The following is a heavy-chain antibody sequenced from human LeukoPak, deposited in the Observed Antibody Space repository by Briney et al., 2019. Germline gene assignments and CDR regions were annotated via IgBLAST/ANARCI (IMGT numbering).Heavy chain of an antibody. CDR2: INHSGST. D-gene: IGHD3-16*01. Sequence: SETLSLTCAVYGGSFSGYYWSWIRQPPGKGLEWIGEINHSGSTNYNPSLKSRVTISVDTSKNQFSLKLSSVTAADTAVYYCARGAWGIVWIRWFDPWGQGTLVTVSS. V-gene: IGHV4-34*01. CDR1: GGSFSGYY. CDR3: ARGAWGIVWIRWFDP. J-gene: IGHJ5*02.